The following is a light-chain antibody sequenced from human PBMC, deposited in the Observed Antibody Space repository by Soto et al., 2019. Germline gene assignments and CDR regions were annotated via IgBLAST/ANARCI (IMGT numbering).Light chain of an antibody. CDR3: MQALQAPPT. V-gene: IGKV2-28*01. Sequence: DIVMTQSPLSLPVTPGEPASISCRSSQSLLHSNGYNYLDWYLQKPGQSPQLLIYLASSRSSGDPDRFSGSGSGTDFTLRISRVEAEDVGVYYCMQALQAPPTCGQGTKLEI. J-gene: IGKJ2*01. CDR1: QSLLHSNGYNY. CDR2: LAS.